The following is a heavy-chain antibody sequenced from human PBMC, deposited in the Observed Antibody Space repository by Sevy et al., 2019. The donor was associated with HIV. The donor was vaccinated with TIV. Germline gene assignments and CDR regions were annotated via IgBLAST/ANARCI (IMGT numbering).Heavy chain of an antibody. Sequence: ASVKVSCKASGYIFTRYGITWVRQAPGQGLEWMGWISVHNGKRNYAQKFQGRITMTTDTSTNTDYMELRSLRSDDTAVYYCARDPHTFGDYSAEYFQHWGQGTLVTVSS. CDR3: ARDPHTFGDYSAEYFQH. CDR1: GYIFTRYG. V-gene: IGHV1-18*01. CDR2: ISVHNGKR. D-gene: IGHD4-17*01. J-gene: IGHJ1*01.